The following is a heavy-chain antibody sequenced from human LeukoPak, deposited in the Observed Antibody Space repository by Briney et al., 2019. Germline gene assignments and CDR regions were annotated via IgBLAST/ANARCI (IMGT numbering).Heavy chain of an antibody. CDR2: ISNSGRTK. Sequence: PGGSLRLSCAASGFTFSSYEMNWVRQAPGKGLEWVSFISNSGRTKYYADSVKGRFTISRDNAKNSLYLQVNILRADDTAVYYCATSSVTTGIDFDCWGQGTLVTVSS. CDR3: ATSSVTTGIDFDC. CDR1: GFTFSSYE. J-gene: IGHJ4*02. V-gene: IGHV3-48*03. D-gene: IGHD4-17*01.